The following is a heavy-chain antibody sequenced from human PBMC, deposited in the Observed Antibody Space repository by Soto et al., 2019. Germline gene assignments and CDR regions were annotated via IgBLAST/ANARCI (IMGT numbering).Heavy chain of an antibody. J-gene: IGHJ6*02. CDR1: GFTVSSNY. V-gene: IGHV3-53*02. CDR3: ARESPVGRDCSSTSCYVRALVEYGMDV. Sequence: EVQLVETGGGLIQPGGSLRLPCAASGFTVSSNYMSWVRQAPGKGLEWVSVIYSGGSTYYADSVKGRFTISRDNSKNTLYLQMNSLRAEDTAVYYCARESPVGRDCSSTSCYVRALVEYGMDVWGQGTTVTVSS. D-gene: IGHD2-2*01. CDR2: IYSGGST.